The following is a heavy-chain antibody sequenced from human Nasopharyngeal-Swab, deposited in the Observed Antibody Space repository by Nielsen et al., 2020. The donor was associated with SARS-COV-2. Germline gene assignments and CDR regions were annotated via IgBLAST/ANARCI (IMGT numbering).Heavy chain of an antibody. CDR2: INPNSGGT. CDR1: GYTFTGYY. CDR3: ARDRRDSSGTHNWFDP. D-gene: IGHD6-19*01. Sequence: ASVKVSCKDSGYTFTGYYMHWVRQAPGQGLEWMGWINPNSGGTNYAQKFQGWVTMTRDTSISTAYMELSRLRSDDTAVYYCARDRRDSSGTHNWFDPWGQGTLVTVSS. J-gene: IGHJ5*02. V-gene: IGHV1-2*04.